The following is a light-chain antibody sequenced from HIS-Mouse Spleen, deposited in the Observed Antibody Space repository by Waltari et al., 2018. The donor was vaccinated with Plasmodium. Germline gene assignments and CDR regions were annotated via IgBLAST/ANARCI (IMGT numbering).Light chain of an antibody. CDR2: DAS. Sequence: DIQMTHSPSSLSASVGDRVNITCQASQDISNYLNWYQQKPGKAPKLMIYDASNLETGVPSRFSGSGSGTDFTFTISSLQPEDIATYYCQQYDNLPYTFGQGTKLEIK. J-gene: IGKJ2*01. CDR1: QDISNY. CDR3: QQYDNLPYT. V-gene: IGKV1-33*01.